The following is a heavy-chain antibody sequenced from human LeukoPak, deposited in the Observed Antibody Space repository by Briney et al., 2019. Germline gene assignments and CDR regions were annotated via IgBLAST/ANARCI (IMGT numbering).Heavy chain of an antibody. CDR3: AKRGNYYRFDY. J-gene: IGHJ4*02. CDR2: ISDSGGRT. Sequence: PGGSLRLSCAASGFTFSTYAMNWVRQAPGKGLEWVSAISDSGGRTYYADSVRGRFTISRDSSKNTLYLQRNSLRAEDRAVYYWAKRGNYYRFDYWGQGTLVTVSS. V-gene: IGHV3-23*01. D-gene: IGHD1-26*01. CDR1: GFTFSTYA.